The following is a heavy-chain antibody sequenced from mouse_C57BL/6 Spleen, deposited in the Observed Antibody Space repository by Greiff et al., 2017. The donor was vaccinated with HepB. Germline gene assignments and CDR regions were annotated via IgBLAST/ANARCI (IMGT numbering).Heavy chain of an antibody. Sequence: QVQLKQPGAELVKPGASVKMSCKASGYTFTSYWITWVKQRPGQGLEWIGDIYPGSGSTNYNEKFKSKATLTVDTSSSTAYMQLSSLTSEDSAVYYCARRGSSYEGYFDVWGTGTTVTVSS. CDR2: IYPGSGST. D-gene: IGHD1-1*01. J-gene: IGHJ1*03. CDR1: GYTFTSYW. V-gene: IGHV1-55*01. CDR3: ARRGSSYEGYFDV.